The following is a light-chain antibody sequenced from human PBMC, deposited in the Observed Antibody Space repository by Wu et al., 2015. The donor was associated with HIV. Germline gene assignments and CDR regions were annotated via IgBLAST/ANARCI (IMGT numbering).Light chain of an antibody. CDR3: QHELT. Sequence: DIQMTQSPSSVSASVGDRVTLTCRATQDISTWLAWYQQKPGKAPKLLIYVASNLETGVPSRFSGSGSGTDFTFTISSLQPEDIATYYCQHELTFGGGTKMEIK. CDR1: QDISTW. J-gene: IGKJ4*01. V-gene: IGKV1-33*01. CDR2: VAS.